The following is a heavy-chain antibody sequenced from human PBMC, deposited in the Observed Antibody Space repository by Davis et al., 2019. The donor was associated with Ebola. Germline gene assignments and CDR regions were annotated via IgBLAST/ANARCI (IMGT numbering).Heavy chain of an antibody. J-gene: IGHJ4*02. CDR2: ITLYNGNT. CDR3: ARDGQPLADSSGWSY. V-gene: IGHV1-68*01. D-gene: IGHD6-19*01. CDR1: GYTFTYCS. Sequence: ASVKVSCKASGYTFTYCSLHWLQQAPGQGLERMRWITLYNGNTNYAKKFQGRVTITRDMSLRTAYIELSSLRSEDTAVYYCARDGQPLADSSGWSYWGQGTLVTVSS.